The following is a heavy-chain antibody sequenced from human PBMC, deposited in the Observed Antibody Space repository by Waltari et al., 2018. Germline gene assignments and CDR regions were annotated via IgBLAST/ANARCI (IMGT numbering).Heavy chain of an antibody. Sequence: QVQLVQSGAEVKKPGASVKVSCKASVYTLTSYYMHWVRQAPGQGLEWMGIINPSGGSKSYAKKFHGRVTMTRDTSTSTVYMELSSLRSEDTAVYYCAREMATSGCDFDYWGQGTLVTVSS. D-gene: IGHD5-12*01. J-gene: IGHJ4*02. CDR3: AREMATSGCDFDY. CDR2: INPSGGSK. V-gene: IGHV1-46*01. CDR1: VYTLTSYY.